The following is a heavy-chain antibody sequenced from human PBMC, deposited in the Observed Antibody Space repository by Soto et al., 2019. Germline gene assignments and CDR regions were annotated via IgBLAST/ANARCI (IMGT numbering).Heavy chain of an antibody. J-gene: IGHJ6*03. D-gene: IGHD3-3*01. CDR3: AKDGRGGTIFGVVTPSYYYYMDV. CDR2: ISGSGGST. Sequence: EVQLLESGGGLVQPGGSLRLSCAASGFTFSSYAMSWVRQAPGKGLEWVSAISGSGGSTYYADSVKGRFTISRDNSKNTLYLQMNSLRAEDTAVNYCAKDGRGGTIFGVVTPSYYYYMDVWGKGTTVTVSS. V-gene: IGHV3-23*01. CDR1: GFTFSSYA.